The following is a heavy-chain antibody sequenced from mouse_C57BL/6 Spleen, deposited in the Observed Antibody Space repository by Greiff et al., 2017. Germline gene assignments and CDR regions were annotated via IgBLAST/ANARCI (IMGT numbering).Heavy chain of an antibody. CDR2: IRSKSNNYAT. Sequence: EVHLVESGGGLVQPKGSLKLSCAASGFSFNTYAMNWVRQAPGKGLEWVARIRSKSNNYATYYADSVKDRFTISRDESESMLYLQMNNLKTEDTAMYYCVRSNWDGGYFDVWGTGTTVTVSS. J-gene: IGHJ1*03. CDR1: GFSFNTYA. CDR3: VRSNWDGGYFDV. V-gene: IGHV10-1*01. D-gene: IGHD4-1*01.